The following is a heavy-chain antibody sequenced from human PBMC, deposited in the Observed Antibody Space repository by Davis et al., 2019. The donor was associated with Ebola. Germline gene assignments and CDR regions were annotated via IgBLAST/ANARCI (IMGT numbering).Heavy chain of an antibody. D-gene: IGHD2-2*01. CDR2: INPGSGST. Sequence: ASVKVSCKASGSTFTRYYMHWVRQAPGQGLEWMGIINPGSGSTSYAKEFQGRVTMTRDTSTSTVYMELSSLRSEDTAVYYCARGRRYCSSDSCYPDAFDIWGQGTMVTVSS. CDR3: ARGRRYCSSDSCYPDAFDI. J-gene: IGHJ3*02. CDR1: GSTFTRYY. V-gene: IGHV1-46*01.